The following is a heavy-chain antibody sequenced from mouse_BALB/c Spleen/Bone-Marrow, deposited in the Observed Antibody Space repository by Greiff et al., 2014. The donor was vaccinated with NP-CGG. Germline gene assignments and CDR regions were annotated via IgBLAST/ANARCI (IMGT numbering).Heavy chain of an antibody. V-gene: IGHV1-14*01. Sequence: EVQLQQSGPELVKPGASVKMSGKASGYTFTSYVMHWVKQKPGQGLEWIGYINPYNDGTKYNEKFKGKATLTSDKSSSTAYMELSSLTSEDSAVYYCARRQFITTAAWFAYWGQGTLVTVSA. CDR3: ARRQFITTAAWFAY. J-gene: IGHJ3*01. CDR1: GYTFTSYV. CDR2: INPYNDGT. D-gene: IGHD1-2*01.